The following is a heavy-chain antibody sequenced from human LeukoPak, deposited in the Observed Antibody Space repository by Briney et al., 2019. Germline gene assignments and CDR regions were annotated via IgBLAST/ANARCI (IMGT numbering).Heavy chain of an antibody. V-gene: IGHV3-48*02. CDR3: AAPGYGSGWTPPDF. J-gene: IGHJ4*02. D-gene: IGHD6-19*01. CDR2: ISSSSSTI. CDR1: GFTFSSYS. Sequence: GGSLRLSCAASGFTFSSYSMNWFRQAPGKGLEWVSYISSSSSTIYYADSVKGRFTISRDNAKNSLYLQMNSLTDDDTAVYYCAAPGYGSGWTPPDFWGQGTLVTVSS.